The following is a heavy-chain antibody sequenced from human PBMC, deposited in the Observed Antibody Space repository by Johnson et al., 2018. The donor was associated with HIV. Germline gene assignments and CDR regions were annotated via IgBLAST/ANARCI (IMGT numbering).Heavy chain of an antibody. D-gene: IGHD6-19*01. CDR2: IKSKTDGGAT. Sequence: VQLVESGGDVVQPGGSLRLSCAASGFTFNNAWMSWVRQAPGKGLEWVGHIKSKTDGGATDYPAPVKDRFTISRDDSKNTLYLQMTSLKTEDTAVYYCNTHKEYQQFWGSSGWYSARVAFDIWGQGTRVTVSS. J-gene: IGHJ3*02. CDR3: NTHKEYQQFWGSSGWYSARVAFDI. CDR1: GFTFNNAW. V-gene: IGHV3-15*01.